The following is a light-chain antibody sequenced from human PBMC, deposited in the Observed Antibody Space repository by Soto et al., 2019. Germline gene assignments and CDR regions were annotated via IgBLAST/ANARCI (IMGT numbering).Light chain of an antibody. CDR1: QSVSSSY. CDR3: QQYASSPLT. CDR2: DAS. J-gene: IGKJ4*01. V-gene: IGKV3-20*01. Sequence: EIELTQSQGTLSLSPGERATLSCRASQSVSSSYLAWYQQKNGQDPRLLIYDASSRATGIPDRFSGSGSGTDFTLTISSLQPEDFAVYYCQQYASSPLTFGGWTKVELK.